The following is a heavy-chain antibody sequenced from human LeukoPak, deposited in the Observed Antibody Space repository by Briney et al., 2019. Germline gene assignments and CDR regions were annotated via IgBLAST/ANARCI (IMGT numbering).Heavy chain of an antibody. J-gene: IGHJ3*02. D-gene: IGHD4-17*01. CDR1: GFTFSIYW. CDR2: IKQDGSEK. Sequence: GGSLRLSCAASGFTFSIYWMSWVRQAPGKGLEWVANIKQDGSEKYYVDSVKGRFTISRDNAKNSLYLQMNSLRAEDTAVYYCARDIIYGDAFDIWGQGTMVTVSS. V-gene: IGHV3-7*01. CDR3: ARDIIYGDAFDI.